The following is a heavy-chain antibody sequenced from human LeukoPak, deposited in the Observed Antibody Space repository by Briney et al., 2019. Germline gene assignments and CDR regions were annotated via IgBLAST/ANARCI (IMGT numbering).Heavy chain of an antibody. CDR1: GYTFTSYD. CDR2: MNPNSGNT. V-gene: IGHV1-8*01. Sequence: ASVKVSCKASGYTFTSYDINWVRQATGQGLEWMGWMNPNSGNTGYAQKFQGRVTMTRNTSISTAYMELSSLRSEDTAVYYCARLRPLGYCSGGSCYWFDPWGQGTLVTVSS. CDR3: ARLRPLGYCSGGSCYWFDP. J-gene: IGHJ5*02. D-gene: IGHD2-15*01.